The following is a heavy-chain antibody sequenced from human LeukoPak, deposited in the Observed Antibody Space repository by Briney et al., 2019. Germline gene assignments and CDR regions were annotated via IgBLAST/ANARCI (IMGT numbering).Heavy chain of an antibody. V-gene: IGHV3-21*01. J-gene: IGHJ4*02. Sequence: PGGSLRLSCAASGFTFSSYSMNWVRQAPGKGLEWVSSISSSSSYIYYADSVKGRFTISRDNAKNSLYLQMNSLRAEDTAVYYCARDPLGVGATGGDYWGQGTLVTVSS. CDR3: ARDPLGVGATGGDY. D-gene: IGHD1-26*01. CDR2: ISSSSSYI. CDR1: GFTFSSYS.